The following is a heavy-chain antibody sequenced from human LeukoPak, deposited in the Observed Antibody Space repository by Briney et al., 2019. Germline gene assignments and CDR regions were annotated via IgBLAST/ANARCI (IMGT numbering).Heavy chain of an antibody. Sequence: SETLSLTCTVSGGSISSSSYYWGWIRQPPGKGLEWIGSIYYSESTYYNPSLKSRVTISVDTSKNQFSLKLSSVTAADTAVYYCARDRTPAESPNEHDYWGQGTLVTVSS. CDR1: GGSISSSSYY. CDR2: IYYSEST. CDR3: ARDRTPAESPNEHDY. D-gene: IGHD1-1*01. J-gene: IGHJ4*02. V-gene: IGHV4-39*07.